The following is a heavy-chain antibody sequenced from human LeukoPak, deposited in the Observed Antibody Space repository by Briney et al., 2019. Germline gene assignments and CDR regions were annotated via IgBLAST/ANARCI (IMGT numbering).Heavy chain of an antibody. CDR2: IYYSGST. Sequence: PSETLSLTCTVSGVSISSYYWSWIRQPPGKGLEWIGYIYYSGSTNYNPSLKSRVTISVDTSKNQFSLKLSSVTAADTAVYYCARSFGDRSGYFPQRLSFDPWGQGTLVAVSS. CDR3: ARSFGDRSGYFPQRLSFDP. V-gene: IGHV4-59*08. J-gene: IGHJ5*02. D-gene: IGHD3-22*01. CDR1: GVSISSYY.